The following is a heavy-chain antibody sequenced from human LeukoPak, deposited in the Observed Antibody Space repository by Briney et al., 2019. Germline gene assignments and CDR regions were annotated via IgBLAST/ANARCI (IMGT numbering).Heavy chain of an antibody. V-gene: IGHV3-15*01. CDR2: IKSKTDGGTT. Sequence: PGGSLRLSCAASGFTFSNAWMSWVRQAPGKGLEWVGRIKSKTDGGTTDYAAPVKGRFTISRDDSKNTLYLQMNSLKTEDTAVYYCTTDATWIQLWLPYDYWGQGTLVTVSS. J-gene: IGHJ4*02. CDR3: TTDATWIQLWLPYDY. CDR1: GFTFSNAW. D-gene: IGHD5-18*01.